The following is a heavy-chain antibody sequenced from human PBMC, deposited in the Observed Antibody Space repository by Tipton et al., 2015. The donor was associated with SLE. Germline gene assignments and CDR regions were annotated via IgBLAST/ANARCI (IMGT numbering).Heavy chain of an antibody. V-gene: IGHV4-39*01. Sequence: TLSLTCTVTGGPISGSSHPWDWIRQSTGRGLEWIGSLYYSGTAESTDYNPSLKSRVSMSVDASKNQFSLKVTSVTAADTAVYFCARAVYYYYYIDVWGNGTTVTVSS. CDR2: LYYSGTAEST. CDR1: GGPISGSSHP. CDR3: ARAVYYYYYIDV. J-gene: IGHJ6*03.